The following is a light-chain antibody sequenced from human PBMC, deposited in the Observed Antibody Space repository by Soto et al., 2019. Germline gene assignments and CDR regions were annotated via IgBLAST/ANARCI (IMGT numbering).Light chain of an antibody. CDR2: AAS. CDR3: QQSYSTLLYT. CDR1: QSISSY. V-gene: IGKV1-39*01. Sequence: DIQMTQSPSSLSASVGDRVTITCRASQSISSYLYWYQQKPGKAPKLLIYAASSLQSGVPSRFSGSGSGTDFTLTISSLQPEDFATYYCQQSYSTLLYTFVQGTKLDIK. J-gene: IGKJ2*01.